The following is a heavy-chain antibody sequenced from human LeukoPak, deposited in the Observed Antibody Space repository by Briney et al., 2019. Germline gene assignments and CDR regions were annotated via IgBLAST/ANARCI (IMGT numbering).Heavy chain of an antibody. V-gene: IGHV3-43*01. D-gene: IGHD1-26*01. CDR2: ISWDGGST. CDR1: GFTFDDYT. J-gene: IGHJ4*02. Sequence: GGSLRLSCAASGFTFDDYTMHWVRQAPGRGLEWVSLISWDGGSTYYADSVKGRFTISRDNSKNSLYLQMNSLRTEDTALYYCAKGGRVGATNIRGFEYWGQGTLVTVSS. CDR3: AKGGRVGATNIRGFEY.